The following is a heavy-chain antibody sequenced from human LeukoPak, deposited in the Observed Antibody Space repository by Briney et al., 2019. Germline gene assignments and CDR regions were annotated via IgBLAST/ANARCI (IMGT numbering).Heavy chain of an antibody. CDR3: ARGGMVANRNYYYYMDV. D-gene: IGHD5-12*01. J-gene: IGHJ6*03. V-gene: IGHV4-38-2*02. CDR2: IYHSGST. CDR1: GFSITRGYH. Sequence: KTSETLSLTCTVSGFSITRGYHWGWIRQPPGKGLEWIGSIYHSGSTYYKPSLKSRVTISVDTSKNQFSLKLSSVTAADTAVYYCARGGMVANRNYYYYMDVWGKGTTVTVSS.